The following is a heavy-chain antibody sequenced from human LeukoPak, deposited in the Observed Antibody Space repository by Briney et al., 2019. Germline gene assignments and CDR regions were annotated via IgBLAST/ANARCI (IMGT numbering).Heavy chain of an antibody. Sequence: SETLSLTCTVSGGSISSYYWSWIRQPAGKGLEWIGRIYTSGSTNYNPSLKSRVTMSVDTSKNQFSLKLSSVTAADTAVYYCATLAVADPYNWFDPWGQGTLVTVSS. CDR2: IYTSGST. D-gene: IGHD6-19*01. J-gene: IGHJ5*02. CDR3: ATLAVADPYNWFDP. CDR1: GGSISSYY. V-gene: IGHV4-4*07.